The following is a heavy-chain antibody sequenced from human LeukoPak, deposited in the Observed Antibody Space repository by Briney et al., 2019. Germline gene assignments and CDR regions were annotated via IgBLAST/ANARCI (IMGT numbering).Heavy chain of an antibody. Sequence: ASVKASCKAPGYIFTDYYIHWVRQAPGQGREWMGWINPKRGGRATNYERNFRGRVTMSTDTSITTAYMELTRLSSDDTAVYYCAKGRYDGAHYHYEGGSVDSGGQGTHITVSS. V-gene: IGHV1-2*02. D-gene: IGHD4/OR15-4a*01. CDR1: GYIFTDYY. CDR3: AKGRYDGAHYHYEGGSVDS. J-gene: IGHJ4*02. CDR2: INPKRGGRAT.